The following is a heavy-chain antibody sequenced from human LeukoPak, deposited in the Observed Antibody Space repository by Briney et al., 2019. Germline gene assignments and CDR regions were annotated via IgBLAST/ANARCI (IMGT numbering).Heavy chain of an antibody. CDR3: AREGGGFGEFNYFDY. D-gene: IGHD3-10*01. CDR2: ISYDGSNK. J-gene: IGHJ4*02. V-gene: IGHV3-30*04. CDR1: GFTFSSYA. Sequence: GGSLRLSCAASGFTFSSYAMHWVRQAPGKGLEWVAVISYDGSNKYYADSVKGRFTISRDNSKNTLHLQMNSLRGEDTAVYYCAREGGGFGEFNYFDYWGQGTLVTVSS.